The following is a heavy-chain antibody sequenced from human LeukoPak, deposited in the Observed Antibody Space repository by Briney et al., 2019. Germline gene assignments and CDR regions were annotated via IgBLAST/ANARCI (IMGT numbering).Heavy chain of an antibody. CDR1: GGSISSYY. Sequence: PSETLSLPCTVSGGSISSYYWSWIRQPPGKGLEWIGYIYYSGSTNYNPSLKSRVTISVDTSKNQFSLKLSSVTAADTAVYYCARDQPLPDYWGQGTLVTVSS. V-gene: IGHV4-59*01. CDR2: IYYSGST. CDR3: ARDQPLPDY. J-gene: IGHJ4*02.